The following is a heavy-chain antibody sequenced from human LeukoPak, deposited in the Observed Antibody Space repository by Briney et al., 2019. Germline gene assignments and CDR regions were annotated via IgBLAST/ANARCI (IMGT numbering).Heavy chain of an antibody. D-gene: IGHD5/OR15-5a*01. CDR1: GGSISSGSYY. J-gene: IGHJ4*02. Sequence: SVTLSLTCTVSGGSISSGSYYWSWIRQPAGKGLEWIGRIYTSGSTNYNPSLKSRVTISVDTSKNQFSLKLSSVTAADTAVYYCAREIRGYSVYGGLVDYWGQGTLVTVSS. CDR3: AREIRGYSVYGGLVDY. V-gene: IGHV4-61*02. CDR2: IYTSGST.